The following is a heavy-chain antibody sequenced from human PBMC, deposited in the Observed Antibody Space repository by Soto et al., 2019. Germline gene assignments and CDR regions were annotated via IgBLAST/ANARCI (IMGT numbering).Heavy chain of an antibody. CDR2: VYYTGNT. J-gene: IGHJ4*02. Sequence: SETLSLTCTVSGGSISSYYWSWIRQPPGKGLEWIGYVYYTGNTNYNPSLKSRVSMSVDTSKKQVSMKLSSVTAADTDVYYCARGNTLIVHYWGPGKKVTAS. CDR3: ARGNTLIVHY. CDR1: GGSISSYY. V-gene: IGHV4-59*01. D-gene: IGHD3-22*01.